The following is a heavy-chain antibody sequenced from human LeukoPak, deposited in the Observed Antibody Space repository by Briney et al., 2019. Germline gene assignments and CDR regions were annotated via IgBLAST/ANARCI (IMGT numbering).Heavy chain of an antibody. Sequence: GGSLRLSCTSSQLTFNRYVMAWVRQAPGKGLEWVSTISASGGTTYYADSVQGRFTISRDNAKNSLYLQMNSLRAEDTAVYYCARALIKVVRGFYYYGMDVWGQGTTVTVSS. D-gene: IGHD2-15*01. CDR2: ISASGGTT. V-gene: IGHV3-23*01. J-gene: IGHJ6*02. CDR1: QLTFNRYV. CDR3: ARALIKVVRGFYYYGMDV.